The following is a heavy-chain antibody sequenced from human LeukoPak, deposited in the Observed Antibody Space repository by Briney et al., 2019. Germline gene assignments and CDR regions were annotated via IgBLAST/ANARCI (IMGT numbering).Heavy chain of an antibody. V-gene: IGHV4-34*01. D-gene: IGHD3-10*01. CDR1: GGSFSGYY. Sequence: SETLSLTCAVYGGSFSGYYWSWIRQPPGKGLELIGEINHSGSTNYNPSLKSRVTISVDTSKNQFSLKLSSVTAADTAVYYCARGRVVRGAHDYWGQGTLVTVSS. CDR3: ARGRVVRGAHDY. J-gene: IGHJ4*02. CDR2: INHSGST.